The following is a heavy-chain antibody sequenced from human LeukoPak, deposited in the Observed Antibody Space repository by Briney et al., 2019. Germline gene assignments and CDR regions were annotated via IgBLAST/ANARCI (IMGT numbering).Heavy chain of an antibody. CDR2: ISGSGGST. V-gene: IGHV3-23*01. CDR1: GFTFSNYA. J-gene: IGHJ4*02. Sequence: PGASLRLSCAASGFTFSNYAMSWVRQAPGKGLEWVSAISGSGGSTYYADSVKGRFTISRDNSKNTLYLRLNSLRAEDTAVYYCAKWGDYDILTGYYDSDYWGQGTLVTVSS. D-gene: IGHD3-9*01. CDR3: AKWGDYDILTGYYDSDY.